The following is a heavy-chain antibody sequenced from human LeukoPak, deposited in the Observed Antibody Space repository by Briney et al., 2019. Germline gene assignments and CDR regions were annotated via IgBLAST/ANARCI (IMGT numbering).Heavy chain of an antibody. CDR1: GGSISSSSYY. CDR3: ARHWYSSGYYYGAEYFQH. J-gene: IGHJ1*01. CDR2: SYYSGST. V-gene: IGHV4-39*01. Sequence: KPSETLTLTWTVSGGSISSSSYYWGWMRQPQGKGLEWVGSSYYSGSTYSNPSLKSRVTVSVDTSKNQFSLKLSSVTAADTAVYYCARHWYSSGYYYGAEYFQHWGQGTLVTVSS. D-gene: IGHD3-22*01.